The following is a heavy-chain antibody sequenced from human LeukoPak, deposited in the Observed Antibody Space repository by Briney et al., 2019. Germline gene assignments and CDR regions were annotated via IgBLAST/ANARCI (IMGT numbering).Heavy chain of an antibody. CDR2: INHSGST. D-gene: IGHD1-26*01. CDR3: ARLIVGATISVRFSQSYGMDV. CDR1: GGSFSGYY. J-gene: IGHJ6*02. V-gene: IGHV4-34*01. Sequence: SETLSLTCAVYGGSFSGYYWSWIRQPPGKGLEWIGEINHSGSTNYNPSLKSRVTISVDTSKNQFSLKLSSVTAADTAVYYCARLIVGATISVRFSQSYGMDVWGQGTTVTVSS.